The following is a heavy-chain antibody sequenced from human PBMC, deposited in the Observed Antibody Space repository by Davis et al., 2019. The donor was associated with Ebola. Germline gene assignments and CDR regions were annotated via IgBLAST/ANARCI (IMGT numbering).Heavy chain of an antibody. CDR3: ARVRSNILTGYHY. J-gene: IGHJ4*02. CDR1: GFTFSTFW. CDR2: INGDGSTT. V-gene: IGHV3-74*01. D-gene: IGHD3-9*01. Sequence: PGGSLRLSCAASGFTFSTFWMHWVRQAPGKGLVWVSRINGDGSTTSYADSVKGRFTISRDNAKNPLYLQMESLTAEDTPVYYWARVRSNILTGYHYWGQGTVVTVSS.